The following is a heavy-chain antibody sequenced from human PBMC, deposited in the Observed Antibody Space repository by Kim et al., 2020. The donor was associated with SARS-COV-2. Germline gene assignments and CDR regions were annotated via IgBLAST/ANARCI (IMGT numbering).Heavy chain of an antibody. V-gene: IGHV3-30-3*01. J-gene: IGHJ4*02. CDR2: ISYGGSNK. CDR1: GFIFSTYA. Sequence: GGSLRLSCAASGFIFSTYAMHWVRQSPGKGLDWVAIISYGGSNKYADSVKGRFTISRDHSKNTLYLQMNSLRAEDTAVYYCVRDPGWLKFSYYFDYWGQGTLVTVSS. CDR3: VRDPGWLKFSYYFDY. D-gene: IGHD5-12*01.